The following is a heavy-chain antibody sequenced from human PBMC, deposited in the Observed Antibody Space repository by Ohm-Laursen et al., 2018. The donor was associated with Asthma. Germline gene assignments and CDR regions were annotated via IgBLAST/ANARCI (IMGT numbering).Heavy chain of an antibody. Sequence: RSLRLSCTASGFTFSSYAMHWVRQAPGKGLEWMAVISSDGSRIYYADSVKGRFTISRDNSQYTLFLDVNSLRPEDTAVYFCARGVIAVLAVSWYFDLWGRGTLVTVSS. J-gene: IGHJ2*01. V-gene: IGHV3-30-3*01. D-gene: IGHD2-15*01. CDR2: ISSDGSRI. CDR1: GFTFSSYA. CDR3: ARGVIAVLAVSWYFDL.